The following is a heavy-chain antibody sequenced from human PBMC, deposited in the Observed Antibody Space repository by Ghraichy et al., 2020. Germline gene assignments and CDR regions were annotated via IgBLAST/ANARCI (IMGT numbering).Heavy chain of an antibody. Sequence: SETLSLTCTVSGGSISSYYWSWIRQPPGKGLEWIWFIYYSGSTNYNPSLKSRVTISVDTSKNQFSLKLISVTAADTAVYYCARGIGAAGNRYFDLWGRGTLVTVSS. J-gene: IGHJ2*01. D-gene: IGHD6-13*01. CDR3: ARGIGAAGNRYFDL. V-gene: IGHV4-59*08. CDR1: GGSISSYY. CDR2: IYYSGST.